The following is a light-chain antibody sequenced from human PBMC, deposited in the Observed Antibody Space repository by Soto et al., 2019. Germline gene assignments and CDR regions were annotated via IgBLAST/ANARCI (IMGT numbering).Light chain of an antibody. J-gene: IGLJ1*01. CDR1: SSDVGGYNY. CDR2: EVS. V-gene: IGLV2-8*01. CDR3: SSYAGSNNFV. Sequence: QSALTQPPSASGSPGQSVTISCTGTSSDVGGYNYVSWYQQHPGKAPKLTIYEVSKRPSGVPDRFSGSKSGNTASLTVFGLQAEDEDHYNCSSYAGSNNFVFGTGTKLTVL.